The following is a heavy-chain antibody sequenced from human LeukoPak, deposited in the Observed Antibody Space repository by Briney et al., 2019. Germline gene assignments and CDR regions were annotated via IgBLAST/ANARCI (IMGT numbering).Heavy chain of an antibody. CDR3: ARELIAAAGTNFQH. CDR1: GDSVSSNSAA. J-gene: IGHJ1*01. CDR2: TYYRSKWYN. D-gene: IGHD6-13*01. V-gene: IGHV6-1*01. Sequence: SQTLSLTCAISGDSVSSNSAAWNWIRQSPSRGLEWLGRTYYRSKWYNEYAVSVKSRITINPDTSKNQVSLQLNSATPEDTAVYYCARELIAAAGTNFQHWGQGTLVTVSS.